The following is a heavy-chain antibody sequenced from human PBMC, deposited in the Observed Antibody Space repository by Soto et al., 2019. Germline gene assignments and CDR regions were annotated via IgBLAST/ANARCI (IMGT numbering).Heavy chain of an antibody. CDR3: AKARSSTICGVVVMSFDY. CDR2: ISYDGSNK. CDR1: GFTFSIYG. Sequence: GGSLRLSCAASGFTFSIYGMHWVRQAPGKGLEWVAVISYDGSNKYYADSVKGRFTISRDNSKNALYLQMNSLRAEDTAVYYCAKARSSTICGVVVMSFDYWGQGTLVTVSS. D-gene: IGHD3-3*01. V-gene: IGHV3-30*18. J-gene: IGHJ4*02.